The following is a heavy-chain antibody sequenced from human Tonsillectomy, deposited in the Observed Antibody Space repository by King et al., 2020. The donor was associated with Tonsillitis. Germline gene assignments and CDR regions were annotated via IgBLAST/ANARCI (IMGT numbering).Heavy chain of an antibody. D-gene: IGHD2-15*01. CDR1: GFTFSNYG. CDR2: IAYDASYE. Sequence: VQLVESGGGVVQPGRSLRLSCAASGFTFSNYGMHWVRQAPGKGLEGVALIAYDASYENYADSVQGRFAISRDNSKNTVYLEMNRLNVEDTSVYYCAKVGSALSDWYFDLWGRGPLVTVSS. V-gene: IGHV3-30*18. J-gene: IGHJ2*01. CDR3: AKVGSALSDWYFDL.